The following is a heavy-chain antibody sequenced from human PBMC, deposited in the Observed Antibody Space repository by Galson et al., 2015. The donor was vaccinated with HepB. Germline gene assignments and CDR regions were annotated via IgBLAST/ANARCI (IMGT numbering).Heavy chain of an antibody. CDR2: ISSSSSYT. J-gene: IGHJ2*01. CDR1: GLTFNDYY. D-gene: IGHD2-15*01. CDR3: ARDRRGPYCSGGSCLVPRNWYFDL. V-gene: IGHV3-11*06. Sequence: SLRLSCAASGLTFNDYYMSWFPQAPGKGLEWVSYISSSSSYTNYADSVKGRFPISRDNAKNSLYLQMNSLRAEDTAVYYCARDRRGPYCSGGSCLVPRNWYFDLWGRGTLVTVSS.